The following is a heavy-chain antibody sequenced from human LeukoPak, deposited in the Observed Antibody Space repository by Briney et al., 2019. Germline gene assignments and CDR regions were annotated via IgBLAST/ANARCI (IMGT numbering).Heavy chain of an antibody. CDR3: ARGGRGTGYCSGGSCCPARRWFDP. CDR1: GYTFTGYY. V-gene: IGHV1-2*04. D-gene: IGHD2-15*01. CDR2: INPNSGGT. Sequence: ASEKVSCKASGYTFTGYYMHWVRQDPGQGLEWMGWINPNSGGTNYAQQLQGWVTMTRDTSISTAYMELSRLRSDDTAVYYCARGGRGTGYCSGGSCCPARRWFDPWGQGTLVTVSS. J-gene: IGHJ5*02.